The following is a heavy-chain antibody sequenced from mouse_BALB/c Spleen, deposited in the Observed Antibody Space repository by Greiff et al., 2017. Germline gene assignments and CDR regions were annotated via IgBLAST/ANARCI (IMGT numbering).Heavy chain of an antibody. D-gene: IGHD1-1*01. CDR1: GYSITSDYA. CDR2: ISYSGST. Sequence: EVKLVESGPGLVKPSQSLSLTCTVTGYSITSDYAWNWIRQFPGNKLEWMGYISYSGSTSYNPSLKSRISITRDTSKNQFFLQLNSVTTEDTATYYCARFDYYGSSSYYFDYWGQGTTLTVSS. CDR3: ARFDYYGSSSYYFDY. V-gene: IGHV3-2*02. J-gene: IGHJ2*01.